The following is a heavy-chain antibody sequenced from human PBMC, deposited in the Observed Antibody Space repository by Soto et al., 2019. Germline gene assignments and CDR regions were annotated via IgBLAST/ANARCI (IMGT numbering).Heavy chain of an antibody. J-gene: IGHJ5*02. CDR1: GVSISNYY. V-gene: IGHV4-59*01. Sequence: SETLSLTCTVSGVSISNYYWSWSRQSPGKGLEWIGYAYYSGSTDYHPSLKSRVTMSVDTSKNQVSLNLNAVTTADTAGYYCARERSTYGGGGTGEVKENWFDPWGPGTLVTVSS. D-gene: IGHD2-8*01. CDR3: ARERSTYGGGGTGEVKENWFDP. CDR2: AYYSGST.